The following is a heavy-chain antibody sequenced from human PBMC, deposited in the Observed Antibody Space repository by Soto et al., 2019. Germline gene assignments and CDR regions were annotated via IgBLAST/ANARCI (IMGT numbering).Heavy chain of an antibody. V-gene: IGHV4-4*02. J-gene: IGHJ4*02. CDR2: IYHSGST. Sequence: QVQLQESGPGLVKPSGTLSLSCAVSGGSISSSHWWTWVRQPPGKGLEWIGEIYHSGSTNYNPSLKSRVTISVDTSRNQFSLNLSSVTAADMAVYYCASSGGGEDYWGQGILVTVSS. CDR1: GGSISSSHW. CDR3: ASSGGGEDY. D-gene: IGHD3-16*01.